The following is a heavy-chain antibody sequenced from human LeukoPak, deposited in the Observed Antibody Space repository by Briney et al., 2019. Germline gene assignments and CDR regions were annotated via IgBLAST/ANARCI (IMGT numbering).Heavy chain of an antibody. CDR1: GGSISSSSYY. J-gene: IGHJ4*02. CDR2: IYYSGST. Sequence: SETLSLTCTVSGGSISSSSYYWGWIRQPPGKGLEWIGSIYYSGSTYYNPSLKSRVTISVDTSKNQFSLKLSSVTAADTAVYYCARQRITIFGGYHNRAYTSFDYWGQGTLVTVSS. V-gene: IGHV4-39*01. CDR3: ARQRITIFGGYHNRAYTSFDY. D-gene: IGHD3-3*01.